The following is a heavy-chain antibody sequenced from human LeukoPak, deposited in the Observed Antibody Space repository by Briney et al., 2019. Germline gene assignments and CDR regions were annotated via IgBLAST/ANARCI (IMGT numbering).Heavy chain of an antibody. CDR1: GGSFGRHY. Sequence: PSETLSLTCTVYGGSFGRHYCSWIRQSPDKGLEWIGEINLSGSARYNPSLKSRVTISVDKTKNEFSLNMTSVTAADTAVYYCARQSRTGSSYWGQGGLVTVSS. V-gene: IGHV4-34*01. D-gene: IGHD1-26*01. CDR3: ARQSRTGSSY. CDR2: INLSGSA. J-gene: IGHJ4*02.